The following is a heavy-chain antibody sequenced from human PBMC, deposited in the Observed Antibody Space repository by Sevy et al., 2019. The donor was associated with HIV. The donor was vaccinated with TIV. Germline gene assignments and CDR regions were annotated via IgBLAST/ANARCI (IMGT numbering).Heavy chain of an antibody. D-gene: IGHD3-22*01. CDR1: GYTFTAYY. Sequence: ASVKVSCKASGYTFTAYYIHWVRQAPGQGLEWMGWINPNRGGTYFAKKFQDSVTLTTDTSVNTAYMELRSLRFDDTAVYYCARMGDYYDSSGSYPLKFWGQGTLVTVSS. CDR2: INPNRGGT. V-gene: IGHV1-2*02. J-gene: IGHJ4*02. CDR3: ARMGDYYDSSGSYPLKF.